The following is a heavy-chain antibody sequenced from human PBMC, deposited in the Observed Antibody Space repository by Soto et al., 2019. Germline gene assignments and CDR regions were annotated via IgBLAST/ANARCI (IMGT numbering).Heavy chain of an antibody. CDR3: AKQIYGGNS. Sequence: GGSLRLSCATSGFTFSSSAMHRVRQVSGKGLEWIARIRSKANNYATTYAPSVKGRFTISRDDSENTVYLQMNSLKTEDTAIYYCAKQIYGGNSWGQGTLVTVSS. V-gene: IGHV3-73*01. D-gene: IGHD2-21*02. CDR2: IRSKANNYAT. CDR1: GFTFSSSA. J-gene: IGHJ4*02.